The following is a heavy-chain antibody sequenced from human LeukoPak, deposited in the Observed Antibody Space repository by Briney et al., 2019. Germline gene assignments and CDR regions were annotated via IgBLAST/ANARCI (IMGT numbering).Heavy chain of an antibody. CDR3: ASNPLRYFDWLFPY. D-gene: IGHD3-9*01. CDR2: MYTSGST. CDR1: GGSISSGSHY. J-gene: IGHJ4*02. Sequence: PSQTLSLTCTVSGGSISSGSHYWSWIRQPAGKGLEWIGRMYTSGSTNYNPSLKSRVTISVDTSKNQFSLKLSSVTAADTAVYYCASNPLRYFDWLFPYWGQGTLVTVSS. V-gene: IGHV4-61*02.